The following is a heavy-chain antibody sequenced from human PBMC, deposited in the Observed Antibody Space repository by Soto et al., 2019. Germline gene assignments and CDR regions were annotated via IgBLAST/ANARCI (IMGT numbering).Heavy chain of an antibody. CDR2: IYYSGST. V-gene: IGHV4-59*01. CDR3: ARVGYSGYGHFDY. CDR1: GGSISSYY. Sequence: PSETLSLTCAVSGGSISSYYWSWIRQPPGKGLEWIGYIYYSGSTNYNPSLKSRVTISVDTSKNQFSLKLSSVTAADTAVYYCARVGYSGYGHFDYWGQGTLVTVSS. J-gene: IGHJ4*02. D-gene: IGHD5-12*01.